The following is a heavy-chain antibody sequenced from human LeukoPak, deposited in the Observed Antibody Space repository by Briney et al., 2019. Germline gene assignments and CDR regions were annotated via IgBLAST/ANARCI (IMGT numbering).Heavy chain of an antibody. Sequence: ASVKVSCKASGYTLSSYGFSWVRQAPGQGLEWMGWISGYNHNTNYAQKLQGRLTMTTDTSTSTTYMEPSNLGSDDTAVYYCARQIYDSRGHYYDYWGQGTLVTVSS. J-gene: IGHJ4*02. V-gene: IGHV1-18*01. CDR2: ISGYNHNT. D-gene: IGHD3-22*01. CDR3: ARQIYDSRGHYYDY. CDR1: GYTLSSYG.